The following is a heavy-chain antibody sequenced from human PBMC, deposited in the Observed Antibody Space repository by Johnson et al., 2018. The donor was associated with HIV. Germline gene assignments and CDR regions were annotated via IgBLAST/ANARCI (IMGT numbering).Heavy chain of an antibody. CDR3: ARVLGEYAFDI. CDR1: GFTFSSYG. V-gene: IGHV3-30*19. D-gene: IGHD3-16*01. CDR2: ISYDGSNK. Sequence: SGGGVVQPGRSLRLSCAASGFTFSSYGMHWVRQAPGKGLEWVAVISYDGSNKYYADSVKGRFTISRDNSKNTLYLQMNSLRAEDTAVHYCARVLGEYAFDIWGQGTMVTVSS. J-gene: IGHJ3*02.